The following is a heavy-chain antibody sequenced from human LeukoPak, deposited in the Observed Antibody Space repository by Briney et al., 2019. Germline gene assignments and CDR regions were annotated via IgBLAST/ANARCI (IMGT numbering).Heavy chain of an antibody. CDR2: ISGGSSTI. CDR1: GFTLSSYS. V-gene: IGHV3-48*01. J-gene: IGHJ4*02. CDR3: ARVGRNQWLDY. D-gene: IGHD6-19*01. Sequence: GGSLRLSCPASGFTLSSYSMNWVRQAPGKGLEGVSYISGGSSTIYNADSVKGRFTISRDNAKNLLYLLMDTLRAEDTAVYYCARVGRNQWLDYWGQGTLVTVSS.